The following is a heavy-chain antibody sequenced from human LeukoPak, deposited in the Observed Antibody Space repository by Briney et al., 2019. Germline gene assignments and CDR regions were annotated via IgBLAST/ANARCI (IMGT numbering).Heavy chain of an antibody. CDR3: ARDNDLLRYFDWPLDY. CDR1: GFTFSSYS. J-gene: IGHJ4*02. CDR2: ISSSSSYI. V-gene: IGHV3-21*01. D-gene: IGHD3-9*01. Sequence: PGGSLRLSCAASGFTFSSYSMNWVRQAPGKGLEWVPSISSSSSYIYYADSVKGRFTISRDNAKNSLYLQMNSLRAEDTAVYYCARDNDLLRYFDWPLDYWGQGTLVTVSS.